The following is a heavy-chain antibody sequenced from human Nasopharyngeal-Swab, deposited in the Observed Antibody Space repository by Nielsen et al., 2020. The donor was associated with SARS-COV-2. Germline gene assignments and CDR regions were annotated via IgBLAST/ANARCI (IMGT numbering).Heavy chain of an antibody. D-gene: IGHD7-27*01. V-gene: IGHV3-74*01. Sequence: GESLKISCAASGFIFSSYWMHWVRQAPGKGLVWVSLIKSDGSTTSYADSVKGRFTISRDNAKNTLYLQMNSLRAEDTSVYYCARGLGYNWFDSWGQGTLVTVSS. CDR3: ARGLGYNWFDS. J-gene: IGHJ5*01. CDR1: GFIFSSYW. CDR2: IKSDGSTT.